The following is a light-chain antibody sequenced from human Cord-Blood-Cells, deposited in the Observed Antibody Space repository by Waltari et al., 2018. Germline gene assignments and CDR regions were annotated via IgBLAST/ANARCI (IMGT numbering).Light chain of an antibody. CDR2: GAS. CDR1: QSVSSN. CDR3: QQYNNWPPLT. V-gene: IGKV3-15*01. J-gene: IGKJ4*01. Sequence: ERVMTQSPATLSVSPGERATRSCRASQSVSSNLAWYQQTPGQAPRLLIYGASTRATGIPARFSGSGSGTEFTLTISSLQSEDFAVYYCQQYNNWPPLTFGGGTKVEIK.